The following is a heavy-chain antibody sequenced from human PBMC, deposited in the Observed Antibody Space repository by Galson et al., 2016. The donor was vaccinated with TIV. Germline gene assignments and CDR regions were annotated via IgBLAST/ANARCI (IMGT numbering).Heavy chain of an antibody. Sequence: SLRLSCAASGFTFSSYVMTWVRQAPGKGLEWVSSISGSGISTYYAESVKGRFTISRDNSKNTLFLQMNSLRVEDTAVYYCAKDYVGVIPGTGTFDIWGQGIMVTVSS. J-gene: IGHJ3*02. V-gene: IGHV3-23*01. CDR2: ISGSGIST. CDR1: GFTFSSYV. CDR3: AKDYVGVIPGTGTFDI. D-gene: IGHD4-23*01.